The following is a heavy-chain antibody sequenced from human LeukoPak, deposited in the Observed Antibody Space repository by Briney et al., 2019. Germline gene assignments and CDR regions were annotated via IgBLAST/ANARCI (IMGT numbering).Heavy chain of an antibody. CDR2: ISAYNGNT. J-gene: IGHJ4*02. Sequence: ASVKVSCKASGYTFTSYGISWVRQAPGQGLEWMGWISAYNGNTNYAQKLQGRVTMPKDTSTSTAYMELRSLRSDDTAVYYCARGIRRGYSGPMYYFDYWGQGTLVTVSS. D-gene: IGHD5-12*01. V-gene: IGHV1-18*01. CDR3: ARGIRRGYSGPMYYFDY. CDR1: GYTFTSYG.